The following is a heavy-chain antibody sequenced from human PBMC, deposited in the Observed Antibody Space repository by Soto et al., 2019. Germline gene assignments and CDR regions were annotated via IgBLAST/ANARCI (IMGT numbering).Heavy chain of an antibody. J-gene: IGHJ3*02. Sequence: SETLSLTCTVSGGSISSSSYYWGWIRQPPGKGLEWIGSIYYSGSTYYNPSLKSRVTISVDTSKNQFSLKLSSVTAADTAVYYCAREKITIIVVVITPPDAFEIWGKGTMVPVSS. D-gene: IGHD3-22*01. CDR1: GGSISSSSYY. CDR2: IYYSGST. CDR3: AREKITIIVVVITPPDAFEI. V-gene: IGHV4-39*02.